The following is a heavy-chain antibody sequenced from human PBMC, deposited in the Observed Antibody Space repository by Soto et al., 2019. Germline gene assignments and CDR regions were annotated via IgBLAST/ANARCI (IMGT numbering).Heavy chain of an antibody. D-gene: IGHD5-18*01. CDR3: ARVGYSYGSPLDP. Sequence: GASVKVSCKASGGTFSSYAISWVRQAPGQGLEWMGGIIPVFDKINYAQKFQGRVTITADKSTSTAYMELSSLRSEDTAVYYCARVGYSYGSPLDPWGQGTLVTVSS. CDR2: IIPVFDKI. J-gene: IGHJ5*02. CDR1: GGTFSSYA. V-gene: IGHV1-69*06.